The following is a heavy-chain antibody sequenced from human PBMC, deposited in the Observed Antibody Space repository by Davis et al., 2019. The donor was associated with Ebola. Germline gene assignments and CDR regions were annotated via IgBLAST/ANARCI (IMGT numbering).Heavy chain of an antibody. CDR2: ISAYNGDT. CDR3: ARDVGGPSSIPDACDV. Sequence: ASVKVSCKASGYTFTNYDINWVRQAPGQGLEWMGWISAYNGDTNYAEVLQGRVSMTADTSTSTVYMELRSLRSDDTAAYYCARDVGGPSSIPDACDVWGQGTMVTVSS. V-gene: IGHV1-18*01. D-gene: IGHD3-16*01. J-gene: IGHJ3*01. CDR1: GYTFTNYD.